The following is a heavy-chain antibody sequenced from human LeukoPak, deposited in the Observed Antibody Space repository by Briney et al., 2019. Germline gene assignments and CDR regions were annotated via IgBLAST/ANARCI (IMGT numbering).Heavy chain of an antibody. D-gene: IGHD3-16*01. Sequence: SETLSLTCTVSGGSISSGDFSWSWIRQPPGKGLEWIGSMYQSGNTHYNPSLKSRVTISVDTSKNQFSLKLNSVTAADTAVYYCAKDLGSPPIPEAGHNWFDPWGQGTLVTVSS. J-gene: IGHJ5*02. V-gene: IGHV4-39*07. CDR1: GGSISSGDFS. CDR2: MYQSGNT. CDR3: AKDLGSPPIPEAGHNWFDP.